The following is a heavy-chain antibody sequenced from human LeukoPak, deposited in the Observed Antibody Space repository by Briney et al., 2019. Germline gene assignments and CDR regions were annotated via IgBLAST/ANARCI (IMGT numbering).Heavy chain of an antibody. CDR2: IYPSDSDT. V-gene: IGHV5-51*01. CDR3: ARQRGRDFAY. CDR1: GYSFTTSW. Sequence: HGESLKISCKGSGYSFTTSWIGWVRQMPGKGLEWMGIIYPSDSDTTYSPSFQGQVTISADKSISTAYLQWGSLKASDTAMYYCARQRGRDFAYWGQGTLVTVSS. J-gene: IGHJ4*02. D-gene: IGHD2-15*01.